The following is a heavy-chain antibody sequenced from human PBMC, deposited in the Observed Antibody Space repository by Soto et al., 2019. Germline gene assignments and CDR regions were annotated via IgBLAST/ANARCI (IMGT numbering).Heavy chain of an antibody. V-gene: IGHV1-69*02. CDR1: GGSFTSYS. J-gene: IGHJ6*03. CDR3: AKSLLFVDHGYMDV. Sequence: QVQLVQSGAELKKPGSSVKVSCEASGGSFTSYSFTWVRQAPGQGLEWMGRITPIQGKANYALKFQDRVTITADRSTRTVYMELTSLRPEDTAVYFCAKSLLFVDHGYMDVWGKGTTVTVS. D-gene: IGHD2-21*01. CDR2: ITPIQGKA.